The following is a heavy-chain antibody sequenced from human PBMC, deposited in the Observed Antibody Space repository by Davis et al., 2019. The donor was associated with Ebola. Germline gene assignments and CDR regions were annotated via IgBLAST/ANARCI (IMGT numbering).Heavy chain of an antibody. V-gene: IGHV4-39*01. D-gene: IGHD5-18*01. CDR1: GGSISSSSYY. Sequence: MPSETLSLTCTVSGGSISSSSYYWGWIRQPPGKGLEWIGSIYYSGSTYYNPSLKSRVTISVDTSKNQFSLKLSSVTAADTAVYYCARGTRGYSYGRYWYFDLWGRGTLVTVSS. CDR3: ARGTRGYSYGRYWYFDL. CDR2: IYYSGST. J-gene: IGHJ2*01.